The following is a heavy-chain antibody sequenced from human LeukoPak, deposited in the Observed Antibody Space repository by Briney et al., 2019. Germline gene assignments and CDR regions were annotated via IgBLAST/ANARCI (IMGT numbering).Heavy chain of an antibody. CDR2: IYYSGST. CDR3: ARGPTRCYFDQ. CDR1: GGSISNYY. V-gene: IGHV4-59*01. J-gene: IGHJ4*02. Sequence: SETLSLTCTVSGGSISNYYRSWIRQSPGKGLEWIGYIYYSGSTNFNPSLKGRVNISIDTSEKQFSLKVTSVSAADTAVYFCARGPTRCYFDQWGQGTLVTVSS.